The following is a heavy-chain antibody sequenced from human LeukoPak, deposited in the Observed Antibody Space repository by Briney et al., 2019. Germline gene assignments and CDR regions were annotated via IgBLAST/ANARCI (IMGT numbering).Heavy chain of an antibody. V-gene: IGHV3-23*01. CDR1: GFTFNSYA. J-gene: IGHJ4*02. Sequence: GGSLRLSCAASGFTFNSYAMSWVRQAPGKGLEWVSAISGSGGSTYYADSVKGRFTISRDNSKNTLYLQMNSLRAEDTAVYYCAKASNYGSGSYYPRGVDYWGQGTLVTVSS. D-gene: IGHD3-10*01. CDR3: AKASNYGSGSYYPRGVDY. CDR2: ISGSGGST.